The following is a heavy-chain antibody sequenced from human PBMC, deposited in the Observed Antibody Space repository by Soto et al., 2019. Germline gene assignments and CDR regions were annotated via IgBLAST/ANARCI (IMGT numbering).Heavy chain of an antibody. V-gene: IGHV1-2*02. CDR2: INPNSGAT. Sequence: ASVKVSCKAYGYTFTDFFLHWLRQAPGQGLEWMGWINPNSGATNYAQKFQGRVTMTRDTSVNTAYRELSGLRSDDTAVYYCAKVKILPAASYGGADNCFDPWGQGTLVTVSS. CDR1: GYTFTDFF. CDR3: AKVKILPAASYGGADNCFDP. J-gene: IGHJ5*02. D-gene: IGHD2-2*01.